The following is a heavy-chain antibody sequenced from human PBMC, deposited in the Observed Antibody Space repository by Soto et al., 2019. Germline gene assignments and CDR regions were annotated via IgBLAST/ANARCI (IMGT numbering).Heavy chain of an antibody. CDR1: GLTFSNYG. V-gene: IGHV3-33*01. D-gene: IGHD4-17*01. J-gene: IGHJ4*02. CDR3: ARGFATVPTWLLFDS. Sequence: GGSLRLSCAAAGLTFSNYGMHWVRQAPGKGLEWVAVIWYDGSNKYYADSVKGRFTISRDNSKNTLSLQMNSLRAEDTAVYSCARGFATVPTWLLFDSWGQGALVTVSS. CDR2: IWYDGSNK.